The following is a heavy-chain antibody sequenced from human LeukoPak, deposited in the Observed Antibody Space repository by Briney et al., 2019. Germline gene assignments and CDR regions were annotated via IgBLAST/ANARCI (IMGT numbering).Heavy chain of an antibody. CDR1: GFTFSNYA. V-gene: IGHV3-23*01. CDR3: AKDLSGNPYYFDY. D-gene: IGHD2-15*01. J-gene: IGHJ4*02. CDR2: ISGSGGST. Sequence: PGGSLRLSCAASGFTFSNYAMSWVRQAPGKGLEWVSTISGSGGSTYYADSVKGRFTISRDNSKNTLYLQMNSLRAEDTAVYYCAKDLSGNPYYFDYWGQGTLVTVSS.